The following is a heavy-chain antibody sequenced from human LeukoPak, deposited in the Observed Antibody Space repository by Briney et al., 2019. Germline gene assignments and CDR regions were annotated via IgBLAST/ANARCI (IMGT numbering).Heavy chain of an antibody. J-gene: IGHJ6*02. D-gene: IGHD6-19*01. CDR2: ISWNSGSI. Sequence: AGGSLRLSCAASGFTFDDYAMHWVRQAPGKGLEWVSGISWNSGSIGYADSVKGRFTISRDNAKNSLYLQMNSLRAEDTAVYYCARDRVRAVAGTGAYYGMDVWGQGTTVTVSS. CDR3: ARDRVRAVAGTGAYYGMDV. V-gene: IGHV3-9*01. CDR1: GFTFDDYA.